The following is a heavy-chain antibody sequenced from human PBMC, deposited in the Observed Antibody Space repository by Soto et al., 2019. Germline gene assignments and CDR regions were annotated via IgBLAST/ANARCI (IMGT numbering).Heavy chain of an antibody. CDR2: ISATGGST. Sequence: GGSLRLSCAASGFTFSNYAMSWVRQAPGKGLEWVSGISATGGSTYYADSVKGRFTISRDNSRNTVFLQIDSLVTEDTAVYYCAKGTTAVYCFDFWGQGTLVTVSS. CDR1: GFTFSNYA. V-gene: IGHV3-23*01. J-gene: IGHJ4*02. CDR3: AKGTTAVYCFDF. D-gene: IGHD2-15*01.